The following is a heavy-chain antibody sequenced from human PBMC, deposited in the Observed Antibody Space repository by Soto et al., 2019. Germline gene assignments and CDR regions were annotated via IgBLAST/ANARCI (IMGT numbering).Heavy chain of an antibody. CDR3: ARELNYYDSSGYHSTEGAH. CDR1: GFTFTSYT. J-gene: IGHJ4*02. CDR2: ISSSSNYI. D-gene: IGHD3-22*01. V-gene: IGHV3-21*01. Sequence: EVQLVESGGGLVKPGGSLRLSCAASGFTFTSYTMNWVRQAPGKGLEWVSSISSSSNYIYYADSVKGRFTISRDNAKNLLYLQINSLRAEDTAVYYCARELNYYDSSGYHSTEGAHWGQGTLVTVSS.